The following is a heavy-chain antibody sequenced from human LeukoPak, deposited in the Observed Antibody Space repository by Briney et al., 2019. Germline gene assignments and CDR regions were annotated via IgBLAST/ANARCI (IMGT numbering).Heavy chain of an antibody. CDR2: IYPGDSDT. D-gene: IGHD6-6*01. J-gene: IGHJ5*02. CDR3: ARLLCSSSSGQYNWFDP. CDR1: GYSFTSYW. V-gene: IGHV5-51*01. Sequence: GESLKISCKGSGYSFTSYWIGWVRQMPGKGLEWMRIIYPGDSDTRYSPSFQGQVTISADKSISTAYLQWSGLKASDTAMYYCARLLCSSSSGQYNWFDPWGQGTLVTVSS.